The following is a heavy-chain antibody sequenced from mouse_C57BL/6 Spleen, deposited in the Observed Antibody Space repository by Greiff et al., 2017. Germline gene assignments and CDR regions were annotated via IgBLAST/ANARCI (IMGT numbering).Heavy chain of an antibody. CDR2: ISSGNSTI. J-gene: IGHJ4*01. Sequence: EVKLMESGGGLVKPGGSLRLSCAASGFTFSDYGMHWVRQAPEKGLEWVAYISSGNSTIYYADTVKGRFTISSDNAKNTLFLQMTSLRSEDTAMYYCAYYGSSYGAMDYWGQGTSVTVSS. D-gene: IGHD1-1*01. V-gene: IGHV5-17*01. CDR3: AYYGSSYGAMDY. CDR1: GFTFSDYG.